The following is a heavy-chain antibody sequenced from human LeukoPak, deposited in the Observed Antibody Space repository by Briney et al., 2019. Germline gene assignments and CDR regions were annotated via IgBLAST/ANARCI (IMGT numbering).Heavy chain of an antibody. Sequence: PSETLSLTCAVYGGSFSGYYWSWIRQPPGKGLEWIGEINHSGSTNYNPSLTSRVTISVDTSKNQFSLKLSSVTAADTAVYYCARAIIGEAALDYWGQGTLVTVSS. CDR3: ARAIIGEAALDY. D-gene: IGHD6-6*01. J-gene: IGHJ4*02. CDR2: INHSGST. CDR1: GGSFSGYY. V-gene: IGHV4-34*01.